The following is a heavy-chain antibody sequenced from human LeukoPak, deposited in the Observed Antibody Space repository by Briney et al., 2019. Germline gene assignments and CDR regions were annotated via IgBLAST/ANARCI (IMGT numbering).Heavy chain of an antibody. V-gene: IGHV4-34*01. J-gene: IGHJ5*02. CDR2: INHSGST. CDR3: ARHKVRGVIGPWFDP. CDR1: GGSFSGYY. Sequence: SETLSLTCAVYGGSFSGYYWSWIRQPPGKGLEWIGEINHSGSTNYNPSLKSRVTISVDTSKNQFSLKLSSVTAADTAVYYCARHKVRGVIGPWFDPWGQGTLLTVSS. D-gene: IGHD3-10*01.